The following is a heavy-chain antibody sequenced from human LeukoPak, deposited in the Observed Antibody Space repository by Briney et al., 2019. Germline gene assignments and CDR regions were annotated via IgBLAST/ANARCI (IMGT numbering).Heavy chain of an antibody. D-gene: IGHD6-13*01. CDR2: VNHSGST. V-gene: IGHV4-34*01. CDR3: ASYIAAAGNY. Sequence: SETLSLTCAVYGGSFSGYYWSWIRQPPGKGLEWIGEVNHSGSTNYNPSLKSRVTISVDTSKNQFSLKLSSVTAADTAVYYCASYIAAAGNYWGQGTLVTVSS. J-gene: IGHJ4*02. CDR1: GGSFSGYY.